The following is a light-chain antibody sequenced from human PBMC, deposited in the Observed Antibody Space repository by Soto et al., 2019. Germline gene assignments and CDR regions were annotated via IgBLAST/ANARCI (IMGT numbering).Light chain of an antibody. Sequence: EMVITQSAATLSVSPGERATLSCRASQSVSSNLAWYQQKPGQAPRLLIYGASTRATGIPARFSGSGSGTEFTLTISSLQSEAFAAYYCQQYNNWPLTFGGGTKVDIK. CDR2: GAS. V-gene: IGKV3-15*01. CDR1: QSVSSN. CDR3: QQYNNWPLT. J-gene: IGKJ4*01.